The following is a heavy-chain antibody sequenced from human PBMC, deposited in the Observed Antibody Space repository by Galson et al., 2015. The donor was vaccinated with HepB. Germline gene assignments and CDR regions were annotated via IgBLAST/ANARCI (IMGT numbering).Heavy chain of an antibody. J-gene: IGHJ6*02. CDR2: ISSSSSYT. D-gene: IGHD5-12*01. CDR1: GFTFSDYY. CDR3: ARDHFRWGIVATRTYYGMDV. Sequence: SLRLSCAASGFTFSDYYMSWIRQAPGKGLEWVSYISSSSSYTNYADSVKGRFTISRDNAKNSLYLQMNSLRAEDTAVYYCARDHFRWGIVATRTYYGMDVWGQGTTVTVSS. V-gene: IGHV3-11*06.